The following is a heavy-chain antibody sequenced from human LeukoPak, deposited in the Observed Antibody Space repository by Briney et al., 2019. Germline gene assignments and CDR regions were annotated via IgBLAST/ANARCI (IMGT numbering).Heavy chain of an antibody. J-gene: IGHJ5*02. D-gene: IGHD3-10*01. CDR3: ARHPITMVPFDP. V-gene: IGHV4-39*01. CDR1: GGSISSSSYH. Sequence: SETLSLTCTVSGGSISSSSYHWGWIRQPPGKGLEWIGSIYYSGSTYYNPSLKSRVTISVDTSKNQFSLKLSSVTAADTAVYYCARHPITMVPFDPWGQGTLVTVSS. CDR2: IYYSGST.